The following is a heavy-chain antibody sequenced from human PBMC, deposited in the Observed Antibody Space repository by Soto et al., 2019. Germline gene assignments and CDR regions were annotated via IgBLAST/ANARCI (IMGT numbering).Heavy chain of an antibody. Sequence: QVQLVQSGAEVKKPGASVKVSCKASGYTFTSHDIDWVRQATGQGPGWMGWMNPNTGDTGYAQKFQGRVTMTRNTSKSTAYMELSSLTSEDTAVYYCARAGDFGNYVEAFDIWGQGTMVTVSS. CDR3: ARAGDFGNYVEAFDI. D-gene: IGHD2-21*02. V-gene: IGHV1-8*01. J-gene: IGHJ3*02. CDR2: MNPNTGDT. CDR1: GYTFTSHD.